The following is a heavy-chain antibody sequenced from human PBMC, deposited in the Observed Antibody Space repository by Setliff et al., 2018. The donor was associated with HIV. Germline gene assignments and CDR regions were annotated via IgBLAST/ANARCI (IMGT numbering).Heavy chain of an antibody. V-gene: IGHV4-34*01. CDR2: INHSGST. CDR3: ARGRDYTGSWFRPFYLDF. Sequence: PSETLSLTCAVYGGSFSAYHGRWIRQTPGKGLEWLGEINHSGSTAYNLALESRVSMSIDTSKNQFSLKLTSVTAADTAIYYCARGRDYTGSWFRPFYLDFWGHGNLVTVSS. J-gene: IGHJ4*01. D-gene: IGHD3-3*01. CDR1: GGSFSAYH.